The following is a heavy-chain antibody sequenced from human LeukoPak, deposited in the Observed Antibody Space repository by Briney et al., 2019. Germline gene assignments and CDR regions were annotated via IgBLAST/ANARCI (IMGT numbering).Heavy chain of an antibody. Sequence: GGSLRLSCAASGFTFTSYAMSWVRQAPGKGLDWVSGTGGSGITTYYADSVKGRFTISRDNSKNTLYLQMNSLRAEDTAVYYCAKLGGYYYDSSGYKPFDYWGQGTLVTVSS. D-gene: IGHD3-22*01. CDR2: TGGSGITT. V-gene: IGHV3-23*01. J-gene: IGHJ4*02. CDR1: GFTFTSYA. CDR3: AKLGGYYYDSSGYKPFDY.